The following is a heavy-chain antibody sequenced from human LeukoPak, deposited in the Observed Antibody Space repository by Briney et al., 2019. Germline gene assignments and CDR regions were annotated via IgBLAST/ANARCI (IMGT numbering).Heavy chain of an antibody. CDR3: ARENDYVGTL. J-gene: IGHJ3*01. CDR2: IIPIFGTA. Sequence: GASVKVSCKASGGTFSSYAISWVRQAPGQGLEWMGGIIPIFGTANYAQKFQGRVTITADESTSTAYMELSSLRSEDTAVYYCARENDYVGTLWGQGTMVTVSS. V-gene: IGHV1-69*13. D-gene: IGHD4-23*01. CDR1: GGTFSSYA.